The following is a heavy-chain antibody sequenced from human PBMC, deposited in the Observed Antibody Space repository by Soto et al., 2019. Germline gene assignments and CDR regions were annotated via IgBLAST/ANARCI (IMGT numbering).Heavy chain of an antibody. J-gene: IGHJ4*02. CDR3: ARGALNTYFDY. CDR2: FYYSGST. Sequence: QVQLQESGPGLVKPSETLSLTCAVSGGSISSYYWSWIRQPPGKGLEWIGYFYYSGSTNYNPSLKSRVTISVDTSKNQFSLKLSSVTAADTAVYYCARGALNTYFDYWGQGTLVTVSS. CDR1: GGSISSYY. V-gene: IGHV4-59*01.